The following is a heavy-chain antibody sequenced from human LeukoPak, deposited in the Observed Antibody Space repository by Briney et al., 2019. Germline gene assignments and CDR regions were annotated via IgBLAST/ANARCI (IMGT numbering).Heavy chain of an antibody. V-gene: IGHV7-4-1*02. CDR2: INTNTGNP. J-gene: IGHJ4*02. D-gene: IGHD3-3*01. CDR3: ARDPEYYDFWSGWGDY. Sequence: VASVKVSCKASGGTLSRYAISWVRQAPGQGLEWMGWINTNTGNPTYAQGFTGRFVFSLDTSVSTAYLQISSLKAEDTAVYYCARDPEYYDFWSGWGDYWGQGTLVTVSS. CDR1: GGTLSRYA.